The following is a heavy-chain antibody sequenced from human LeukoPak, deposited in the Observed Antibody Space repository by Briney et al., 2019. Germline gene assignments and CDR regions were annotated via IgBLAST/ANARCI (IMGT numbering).Heavy chain of an antibody. CDR1: GFTFSSYS. CDR3: ARLRLYYYGMDV. V-gene: IGHV3-21*01. D-gene: IGHD4-17*01. J-gene: IGHJ6*02. Sequence: GGSLRLSCAASGFTFSSYSMNWVRQAPGKGLEWVSSISSSSSYIYYADSVKGRFTISRDNAKNSLYLQMNSLRAEDTAVYYCARLRLYYYGMDVWGQGTTVTVSS. CDR2: ISSSSSYI.